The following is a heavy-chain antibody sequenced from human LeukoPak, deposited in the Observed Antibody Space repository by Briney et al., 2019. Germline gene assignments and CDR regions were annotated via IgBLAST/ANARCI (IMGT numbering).Heavy chain of an antibody. Sequence: PGGFLRLSCAASGFSVNDNYVSWVRQAPGKGLEWVSILYAAGATYYADSVRGRFIIARDSSKNTVFLEMNSLNAEDTAIYYCASGAVGARKFYSDPFHYWGQGTLVTVSS. J-gene: IGHJ4*02. CDR1: GFSVNDNY. D-gene: IGHD2-15*01. CDR2: LYAAGAT. V-gene: IGHV3-53*01. CDR3: ASGAVGARKFYSDPFHY.